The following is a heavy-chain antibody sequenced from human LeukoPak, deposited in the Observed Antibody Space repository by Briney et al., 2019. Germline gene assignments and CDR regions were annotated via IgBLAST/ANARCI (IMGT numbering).Heavy chain of an antibody. CDR2: ISSSSTFI. D-gene: IGHD6-19*01. CDR3: ARDRSVAGTVDY. J-gene: IGHJ4*02. CDR1: GFSFSSYS. V-gene: IGHV3-21*01. Sequence: KTGGSLRLSCAASGFSFSSYSMNWVRQAPGKGLEWVSSISSSSTFISYAGSVKGRFTISRDNAKNSLYLQMNSLTAEDTAVYYCARDRSVAGTVDYWGQGTLVTVSS.